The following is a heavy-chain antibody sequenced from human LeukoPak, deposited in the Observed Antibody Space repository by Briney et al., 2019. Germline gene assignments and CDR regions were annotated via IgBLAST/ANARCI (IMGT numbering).Heavy chain of an antibody. CDR3: AKGYSYGYTNWFDP. J-gene: IGHJ5*02. CDR2: VNPNSGDT. D-gene: IGHD5-18*01. Sequence: ASVKVSCKASGYTFTSYDINWVRQATGQGLEWMGWVNPNSGDTGYAQKFQGRVTITRNTSTSTTYMELNSLRSDDTAVYYYAKGYSYGYTNWFDPWRQGTLVTVSS. CDR1: GYTFTSYD. V-gene: IGHV1-8*03.